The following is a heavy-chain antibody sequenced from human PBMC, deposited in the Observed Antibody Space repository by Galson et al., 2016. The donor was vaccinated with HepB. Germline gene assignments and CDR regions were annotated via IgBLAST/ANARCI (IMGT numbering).Heavy chain of an antibody. CDR2: DSVHGGRK. D-gene: IGHD2/OR15-2a*01. Sequence: SLRLSCAASGFTFSWYGMHWVRQAPGKGLEWVAADSVHGGRKFYADSVKGRFIISRDNSNNMLFLQMNSLRADDTAVYYCAKRHEYCPPVGCSVDSWGQGTLVSVSS. CDR3: AKRHEYCPPVGCSVDS. CDR1: GFTFSWYG. V-gene: IGHV3-30*18. J-gene: IGHJ4*02.